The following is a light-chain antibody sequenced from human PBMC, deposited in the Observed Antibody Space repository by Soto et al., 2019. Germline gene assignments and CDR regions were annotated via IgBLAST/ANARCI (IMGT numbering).Light chain of an antibody. CDR2: EGS. CDR3: CSDVGSTTYV. Sequence: QSALTQPASVSGSPGQSITISCTGSSNDVGRYNQVSWYQQHPGKAPKVMIYEGSQRPSGVSNRFSGSKSGNTSSLTICGLQAEDEADYYCCSDVGSTTYVFGTGTKLTVL. V-gene: IGLV2-23*01. CDR1: SNDVGRYNQ. J-gene: IGLJ1*01.